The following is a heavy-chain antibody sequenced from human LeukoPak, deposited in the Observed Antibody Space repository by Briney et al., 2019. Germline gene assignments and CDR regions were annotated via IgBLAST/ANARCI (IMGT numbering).Heavy chain of an antibody. D-gene: IGHD3-10*01. CDR1: GGSFSGYY. Sequence: SETLSLTCAVYGGSFSGYYWSWIRQPPGKGLEWIGEINHSGSTNYNPSLKSRVTISVGTSKNQFSLKLSSVTAADTAVYYCASYGSGSYLGHYYYYMDVWGKGTTVTVSS. CDR3: ASYGSGSYLGHYYYYMDV. J-gene: IGHJ6*03. V-gene: IGHV4-34*01. CDR2: INHSGST.